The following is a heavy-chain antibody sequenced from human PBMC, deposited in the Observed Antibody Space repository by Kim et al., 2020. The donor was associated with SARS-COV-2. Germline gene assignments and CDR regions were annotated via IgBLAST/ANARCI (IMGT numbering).Heavy chain of an antibody. D-gene: IGHD1-26*01. CDR2: GST. J-gene: IGHJ4*02. Sequence: GSTGYADSWKGRFTITRDNAKHSLYLQMNSLRAEDTALYHCARGYYNLDYWGQGTVVTVSS. CDR3: ARGYYNLDY. V-gene: IGHV3-20*01.